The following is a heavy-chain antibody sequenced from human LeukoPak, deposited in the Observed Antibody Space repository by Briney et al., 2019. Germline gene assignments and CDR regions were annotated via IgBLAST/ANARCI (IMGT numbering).Heavy chain of an antibody. V-gene: IGHV3-9*01. CDR2: ISWNSGSI. CDR1: GFTFDDYA. Sequence: GRSLRLSCAASGFTFDDYAVHWVRQAPGKGLEWVSGISWNSGSIGYADSVKGRFTISRDNAKNSLYLQMNSLRAEDTALYYCAKDHYDILTSSGSNYFDYWGQGNLVTVSS. J-gene: IGHJ4*02. CDR3: AKDHYDILTSSGSNYFDY. D-gene: IGHD3-9*01.